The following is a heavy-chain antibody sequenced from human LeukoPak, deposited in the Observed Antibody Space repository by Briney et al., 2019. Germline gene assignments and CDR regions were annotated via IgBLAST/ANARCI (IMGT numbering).Heavy chain of an antibody. CDR3: ARGRMQYYYDSSGYYLFDY. CDR1: GGSFSGYY. J-gene: IGHJ4*02. V-gene: IGHV4-34*01. Sequence: SETLSLTCAVYGGSFSGYYWSWIRQPPGKGLEWIGEINHSGSTNYNPSLKSRVTISVDTSKNQFSLKLSSVTAADTAVYYCARGRMQYYYDSSGYYLFDYWGQGTLVTVSS. CDR2: INHSGST. D-gene: IGHD3-22*01.